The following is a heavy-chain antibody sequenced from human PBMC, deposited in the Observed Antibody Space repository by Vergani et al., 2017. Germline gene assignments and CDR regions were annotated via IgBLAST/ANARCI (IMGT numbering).Heavy chain of an antibody. CDR2: IYTSGST. CDR3: AGAGRGYSYGVDY. D-gene: IGHD5-18*01. Sequence: QVQLQESGPGLVKPSQTLSLTCTVSGGSISSGSYYWSWIRQPAGKGLGWIGRIYTSGSTNYNPSLKSRVTISVDTSKNHFSLKLSSVTAADTAVYYCAGAGRGYSYGVDYWGQGTLVTVSS. J-gene: IGHJ4*02. V-gene: IGHV4-61*02. CDR1: GGSISSGSYY.